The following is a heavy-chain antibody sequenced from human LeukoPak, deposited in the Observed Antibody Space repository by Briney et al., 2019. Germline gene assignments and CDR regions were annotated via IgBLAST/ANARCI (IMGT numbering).Heavy chain of an antibody. Sequence: ASVKVSCKASGYTFTSYDINWVRQATGQGLEWMGWMNPNSGNTGYAQKFQGRVTMTRNTSISTAYMELSSLRSEDTAVYYCARGLRITMVRGVIPSGYWGQGTLVTVSS. V-gene: IGHV1-8*01. CDR2: MNPNSGNT. J-gene: IGHJ4*02. D-gene: IGHD3-10*01. CDR3: ARGLRITMVRGVIPSGY. CDR1: GYTFTSYD.